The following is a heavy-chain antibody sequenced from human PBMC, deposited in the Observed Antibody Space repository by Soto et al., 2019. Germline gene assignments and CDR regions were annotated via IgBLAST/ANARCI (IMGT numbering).Heavy chain of an antibody. D-gene: IGHD3-10*01. J-gene: IGHJ4*02. CDR1: GYTFTSYD. CDR3: ARGYSHLWFGELFFFDY. CDR2: MNPNSGNT. Sequence: GASVKVSCKASGYTFTSYDINWVRQATGQGLEWMGWMNPNSGNTGYAQKFQGRVTMTSNTSISTAYMELSSLRSEDTAVYYCARGYSHLWFGELFFFDYWGQGTLVTVSS. V-gene: IGHV1-8*01.